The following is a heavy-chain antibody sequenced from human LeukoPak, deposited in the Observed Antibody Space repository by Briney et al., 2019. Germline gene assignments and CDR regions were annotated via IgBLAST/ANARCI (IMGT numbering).Heavy chain of an antibody. J-gene: IGHJ4*02. V-gene: IGHV3-30*18. D-gene: IGHD3-22*01. CDR1: GFSFSSYG. CDR3: AKNDRYYYDSSGYFSDY. CDR2: ISYDGSSK. Sequence: GGSLRLSCVVSGFSFSSYGMHWVRQAPGKGLEWVAVISYDGSSKYYADSVKGRFTISRDNSKNTLYLQMNSLRAEDTAVYYCAKNDRYYYDSSGYFSDYWGQGTLVTVSS.